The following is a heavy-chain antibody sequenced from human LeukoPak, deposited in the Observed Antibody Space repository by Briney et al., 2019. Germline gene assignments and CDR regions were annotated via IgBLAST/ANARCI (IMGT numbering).Heavy chain of an antibody. CDR2: ISGSGGDT. D-gene: IGHD6-13*01. CDR1: GFTFSNFL. J-gene: IGHJ4*02. V-gene: IGHV3-23*01. CDR3: ARVFYSSWYVIDY. Sequence: GGSLRLSCAASGFTFSNFLMTWVRQAPGKGPEWVSAISGSGGDTYYADSVKGRFTISRDNAKNSLYLQMNSLRDEDTAVYYCARVFYSSWYVIDYWGQGTLVTVSS.